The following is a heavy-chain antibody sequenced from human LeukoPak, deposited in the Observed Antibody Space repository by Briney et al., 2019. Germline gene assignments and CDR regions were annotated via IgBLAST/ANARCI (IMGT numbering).Heavy chain of an antibody. CDR2: ISSRGTTI. V-gene: IGHV3-48*04. Sequence: GGSLRLSCAASGFSFSSYSMNWGRQAPGKGLEWVSYISSRGTTIYYVDSVKGRFTISRDNAKNSLYLQMNSLRAEDTALYYCARVRSGLHMDVWGQGTTVTVSS. D-gene: IGHD2-15*01. CDR3: ARVRSGLHMDV. CDR1: GFSFSSYS. J-gene: IGHJ6*02.